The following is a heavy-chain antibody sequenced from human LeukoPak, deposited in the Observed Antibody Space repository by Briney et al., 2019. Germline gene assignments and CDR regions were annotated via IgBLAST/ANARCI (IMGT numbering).Heavy chain of an antibody. V-gene: IGHV4-30-4*01. Sequence: PSETLSLTCTVSGGSISSGDYYWSWIRQPPGKGLEWIGYIYYSGSTYYNPSLKSRVTISVDTSKNQFSLKLSSVTAADTAVYYCARSDISGYYQTPDAFDIWGQGTMVTVSS. D-gene: IGHD3-22*01. J-gene: IGHJ3*02. CDR2: IYYSGST. CDR1: GGSISSGDYY. CDR3: ARSDISGYYQTPDAFDI.